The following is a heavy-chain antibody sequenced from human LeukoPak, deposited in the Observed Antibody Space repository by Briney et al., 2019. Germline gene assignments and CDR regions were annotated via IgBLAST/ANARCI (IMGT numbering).Heavy chain of an antibody. CDR1: GGSFSGYY. CDR3: ARETIFLESEAFDI. J-gene: IGHJ3*02. V-gene: IGHV4-34*09. Sequence: SETLSLTCAVYGGSFSGYYWSWIRQPPGKGLEWIGYIYYNKNTYYNPSLKGRVIISVDASKNQFSLRLRSVTAADTAVYYCARETIFLESEAFDIWGQGKMVTVSS. D-gene: IGHD3-10*02. CDR2: IYYNKNT.